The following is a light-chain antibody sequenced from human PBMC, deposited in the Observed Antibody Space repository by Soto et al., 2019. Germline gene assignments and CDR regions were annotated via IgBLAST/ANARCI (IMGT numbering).Light chain of an antibody. J-gene: IGKJ5*01. CDR1: QSVSNY. CDR2: DAS. Sequence: EIVLSQSPATLSLSPGERATLSCRASQSVSNYLAWYQQRRGQAPRLLIYDASNRATGIPARFSGSGSGTDFSLTISRVEPEDFAVYYCQQYGSSPITFGQGTRLEIK. CDR3: QQYGSSPIT. V-gene: IGKV3-20*01.